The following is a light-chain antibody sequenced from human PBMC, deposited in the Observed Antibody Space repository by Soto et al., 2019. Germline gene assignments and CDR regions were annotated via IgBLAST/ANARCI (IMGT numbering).Light chain of an antibody. CDR3: QQRSTL. CDR2: DAS. Sequence: EIVMTQSPATLSVSPGERATLSCRASQSVSSKLAWFQQKPGQAPSLLIYDASNRATGIPARFSGSGSGTDFTLTIGSLEPEDFAVYYCQQRSTLFGPGTKVDIK. CDR1: QSVSSK. V-gene: IGKV3-11*01. J-gene: IGKJ3*01.